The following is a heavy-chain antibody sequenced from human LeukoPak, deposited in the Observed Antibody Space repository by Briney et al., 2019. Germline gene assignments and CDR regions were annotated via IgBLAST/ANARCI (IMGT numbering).Heavy chain of an antibody. Sequence: PSQTLSLTCAVSGGSISSGGYSWSWIRQPPGKGLEWIGYIYHSGSTYYNPSLKSRVTISVDRSKNQFSLKLSSVTAADTAVYYCARGLLWFGEQPNWFDPWGQGTLVTVSS. V-gene: IGHV4-30-2*01. CDR1: GGSISSGGYS. CDR2: IYHSGST. D-gene: IGHD3-10*01. CDR3: ARGLLWFGEQPNWFDP. J-gene: IGHJ5*02.